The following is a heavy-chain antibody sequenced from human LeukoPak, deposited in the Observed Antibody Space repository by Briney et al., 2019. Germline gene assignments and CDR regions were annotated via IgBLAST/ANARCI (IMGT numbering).Heavy chain of an antibody. CDR2: ISASDGST. CDR3: AKDLYGDYVGDY. Sequence: PGGSLRLSCAASGFTFSSYAMSWVRQAPGKGLEWVSTISASDGSTFYVDSVKGRFTISRDNSKNTLYLQMNSLRAEDTAVYFCAKDLYGDYVGDYWGQGTLVTVSS. V-gene: IGHV3-23*01. D-gene: IGHD4-17*01. J-gene: IGHJ4*02. CDR1: GFTFSSYA.